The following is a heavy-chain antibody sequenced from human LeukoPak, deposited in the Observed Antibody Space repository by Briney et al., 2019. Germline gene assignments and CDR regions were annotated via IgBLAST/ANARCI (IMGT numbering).Heavy chain of an antibody. CDR1: GGSLSRYY. CDR2: VHYSGTT. D-gene: IGHD7-27*01. V-gene: IGHV4-59*08. J-gene: IGHJ3*01. CDR3: ARHENWGSSKGDSFHV. Sequence: SETLSLTCTVSGGSLSRYYWIWIRQPPGKGLEWIGYVHYSGTTTYNPSLKSRVTISVDTPKTQFSLKLSSVTAADTAVYYCARHENWGSSKGDSFHVWGQGKMVTVSS.